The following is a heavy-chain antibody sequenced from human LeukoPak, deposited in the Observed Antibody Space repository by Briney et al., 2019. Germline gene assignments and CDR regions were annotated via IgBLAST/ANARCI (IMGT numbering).Heavy chain of an antibody. J-gene: IGHJ3*02. Sequence: PGGSLRLSCSASGFTFNSYPVHWLRQAPGKGLEYVSGISRNGGSTYYADSVKGRFTISRDNSKNTLYLQMRSLRAEDTAVYYCVKESGFMVAPNSAFDIWGQGTMVTVSS. D-gene: IGHD4/OR15-4a*01. V-gene: IGHV3-64D*06. CDR3: VKESGFMVAPNSAFDI. CDR2: ISRNGGST. CDR1: GFTFNSYP.